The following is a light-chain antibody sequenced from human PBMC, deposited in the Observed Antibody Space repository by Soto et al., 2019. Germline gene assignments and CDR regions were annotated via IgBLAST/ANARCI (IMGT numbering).Light chain of an antibody. CDR3: QQYGDWPPT. CDR2: ATS. CDR1: QSVGNN. V-gene: IGKV3-15*01. Sequence: EIVVTQSPATLSVSPGERATLSCRASQSVGNNFAWYQQKPGQAPRLLIFATSTRATGVPARFSGSGSGTDFTLTISSLQSEDFAVYYCQQYGDWPPTFGGGAKVEIE. J-gene: IGKJ4*01.